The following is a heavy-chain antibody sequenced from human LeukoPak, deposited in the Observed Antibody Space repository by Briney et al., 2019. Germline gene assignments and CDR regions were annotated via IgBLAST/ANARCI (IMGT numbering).Heavy chain of an antibody. V-gene: IGHV3-48*01. CDR3: AQWELPYFDY. Sequence: GGSLRLSCAASAFTFSSYTMNWVRQPPGKGLEWVSNIGTSSTTIYYADSVKGRFTISRDNSKNTLYLQMNSLRAEDTAVYYCAQWELPYFDYWGQGTLVTVSS. D-gene: IGHD1-26*01. J-gene: IGHJ4*02. CDR1: AFTFSSYT. CDR2: IGTSSTTI.